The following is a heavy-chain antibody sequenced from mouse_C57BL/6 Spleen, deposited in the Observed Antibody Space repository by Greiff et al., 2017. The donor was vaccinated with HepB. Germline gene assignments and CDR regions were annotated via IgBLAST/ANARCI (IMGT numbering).Heavy chain of an antibody. CDR3: ASITSSRYYAMDY. J-gene: IGHJ4*01. CDR1: GYTFTDYN. V-gene: IGHV1-18*01. Sequence: VQLQQSGPELVKPGASVKIPCKASGYTFTDYNMDWVKQSHGKSLEWIGDINPNNGGTIYNQKFKGKATLTVDKSSSTAYMELRSLTSEDTAVYYCASITSSRYYAMDYWGQGTSVTVSS. CDR2: INPNNGGT. D-gene: IGHD1-1*01.